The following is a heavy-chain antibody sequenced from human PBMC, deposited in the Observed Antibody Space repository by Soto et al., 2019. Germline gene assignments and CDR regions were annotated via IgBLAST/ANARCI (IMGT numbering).Heavy chain of an antibody. Sequence: QVPLQESGPGLVKPSETLSLTCTVSGGSVNSPSYYWSWIRQPPGKELEWIGYIFYTGGTVYNPSLKSRVSMSIDTSQNQFALRLRSVTAADTAIYYCARIVGTPIDYWGQGTLVTVSS. CDR3: ARIVGTPIDY. CDR1: GGSVNSPSYY. CDR2: IFYTGGT. D-gene: IGHD1-26*01. J-gene: IGHJ4*02. V-gene: IGHV4-61*01.